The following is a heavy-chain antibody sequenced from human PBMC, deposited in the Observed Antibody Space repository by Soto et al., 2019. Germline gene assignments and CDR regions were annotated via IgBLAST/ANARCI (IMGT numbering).Heavy chain of an antibody. CDR3: AKGGVAYYFYYMDF. D-gene: IGHD3-16*01. J-gene: IGHJ6*03. CDR2: ISANGDRT. CDR1: GFTFSSYA. V-gene: IGHV3-23*01. Sequence: EVELLESGGGLVQPGGSLRLSCAASGFTFSSYAMTWVRQAAGKGLEWVSVISANGDRTHYADSVKGRFTISRDNSKNTLYLEMNSLRAEDTAVYHCAKGGVAYYFYYMDFWGKGTTVTVS.